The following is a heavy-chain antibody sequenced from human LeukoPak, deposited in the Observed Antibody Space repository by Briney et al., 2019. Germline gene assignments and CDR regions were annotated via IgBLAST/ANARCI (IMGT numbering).Heavy chain of an antibody. D-gene: IGHD1-26*01. J-gene: IGHJ4*02. CDR3: AKVGAWELQRVFEY. V-gene: IGHV3-7*01. CDR2: INKDGSDK. CDR1: GFTLNDYW. Sequence: GSLRLSCAASGFTLNDYWMTWVRQVPGRGLEWVANINKDGSDKYYVDSVKGRFTISRDNAKKSLYLEMNSLTVEDTAMYYCAKVGAWELQRVFEYWGQGALVTVSS.